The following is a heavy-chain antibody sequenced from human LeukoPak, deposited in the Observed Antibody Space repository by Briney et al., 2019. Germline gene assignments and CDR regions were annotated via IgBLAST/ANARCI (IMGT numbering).Heavy chain of an antibody. CDR1: GFTFSSYE. J-gene: IGHJ4*02. CDR2: VSSSGSTI. CDR3: ARQVGATAD. V-gene: IGHV3-48*03. Sequence: GGSLRLSCAASGFTFSSYEMNWVRQAPGKGLEWVSYVSSSGSTIYYAGSVKGRFTISRDNAKNSLYLQMNSLRAEDTAVYYCARQVGATADWGQGTLVTVSS. D-gene: IGHD1-26*01.